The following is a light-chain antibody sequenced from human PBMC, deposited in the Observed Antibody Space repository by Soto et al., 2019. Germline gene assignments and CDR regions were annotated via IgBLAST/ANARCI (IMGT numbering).Light chain of an antibody. CDR2: AAS. CDR1: QGIRND. J-gene: IGKJ1*01. Sequence: SVGDRVSITCRASQGIRNDLGWYQQKPGKAPKLLIYAASSLQSGVPSRFSGSGSGTDFTLTISSLQPEDFATYYCLQDYNYPRTFGQGTKVEIK. V-gene: IGKV1-6*01. CDR3: LQDYNYPRT.